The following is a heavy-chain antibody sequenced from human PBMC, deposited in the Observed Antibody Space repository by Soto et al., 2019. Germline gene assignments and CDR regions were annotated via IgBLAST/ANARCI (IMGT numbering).Heavy chain of an antibody. J-gene: IGHJ4*02. CDR3: VKSTYYYGPSDY. CDR1: GFTFSTYT. D-gene: IGHD3-10*01. V-gene: IGHV3-64D*06. CDR2: ISSNGDST. Sequence: GESLKISCSASGFTFSTYTMHWVRQAPGKGLQYVSAISSNGDSTYYADSVKGRFTISRDNSKNTLYLQMSSLRAEDTAVYYCVKSTYYYGPSDYWGQGTLVTVSS.